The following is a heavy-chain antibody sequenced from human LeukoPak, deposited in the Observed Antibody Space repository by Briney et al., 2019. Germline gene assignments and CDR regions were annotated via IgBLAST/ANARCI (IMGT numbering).Heavy chain of an antibody. V-gene: IGHV4-39*07. J-gene: IGHJ4*02. Sequence: PSETLSLTCTVSGGSISSSSYYWGWIRQPPGKGLEWIGSIYYSGSTNYTPSLKSRVTISVDTSKNQFSLKLSSVTAADTAVYYCARELPYCSSTSCYDKGFFDYWGQGTLVTVSS. CDR3: ARELPYCSSTSCYDKGFFDY. CDR1: GGSISSSSYY. CDR2: IYYSGST. D-gene: IGHD2-2*01.